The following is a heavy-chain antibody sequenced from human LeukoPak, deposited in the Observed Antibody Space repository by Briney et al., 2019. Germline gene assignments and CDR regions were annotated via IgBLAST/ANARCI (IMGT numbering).Heavy chain of an antibody. J-gene: IGHJ3*01. D-gene: IGHD2-2*02. V-gene: IGHV4-4*07. Sequence: SDTLSLTCTVSGGSISSYYWSCIRQPAGKGLEFIGRIYASGSTNYNPSLKSRVTMSVDTSENQFSLKLSSVTAADTAVYYCARSRCYNCAFDFWGQGTMVTVSS. CDR2: IYASGST. CDR3: ARSRCYNCAFDF. CDR1: GGSISSYY.